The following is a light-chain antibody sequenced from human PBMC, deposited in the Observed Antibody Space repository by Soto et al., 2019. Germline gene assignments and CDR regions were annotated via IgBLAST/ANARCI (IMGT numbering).Light chain of an antibody. CDR2: GAS. J-gene: IGKJ4*01. CDR1: QSVSSSY. V-gene: IGKV3-20*01. Sequence: EIVWTQSPGTLSLSPGERATLSCRTSQSVSSSYIAWYQQKPGQAPRLLIYGASKRATDIPDTFSGSGSGTDFTLTISRLEPEDFAVYYCQHYGSSPPLTFGGGTKVEIK. CDR3: QHYGSSPPLT.